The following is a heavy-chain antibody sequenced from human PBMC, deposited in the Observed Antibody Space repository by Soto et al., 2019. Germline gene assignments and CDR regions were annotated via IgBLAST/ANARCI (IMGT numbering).Heavy chain of an antibody. D-gene: IGHD3-16*01. CDR1: GFTVSSNY. CDR3: ARDRSRYNFDY. Sequence: VQLVESGGGLVQPGGSLRLSCAASGFTVSSNYMSWVRQAPGKGLEWVSVIYSGGSTYYADSVKGRFTISRDNSKNTLYLQMNSLRAEDTAVYYCARDRSRYNFDYWGQGTLVTVSS. J-gene: IGHJ4*02. V-gene: IGHV3-66*01. CDR2: IYSGGST.